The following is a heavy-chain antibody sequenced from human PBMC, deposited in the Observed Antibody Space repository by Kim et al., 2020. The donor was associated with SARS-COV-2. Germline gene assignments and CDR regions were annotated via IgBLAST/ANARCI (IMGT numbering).Heavy chain of an antibody. CDR2: ISFDGSTE. J-gene: IGHJ6*02. V-gene: IGHV3-30*04. D-gene: IGHD3-10*01. Sequence: GGSLRLSCSASGFTFSSYAMYWARQAPDKGLEWLAVISFDGSTEYYEDSVQGRFTVSRDNAKKTLYLQMNSLRPEDTAVYYCARDLKVVIRGMTKKTNYYSGMDVRGQGTTVFVSS. CDR3: ARDLKVVIRGMTKKTNYYSGMDV. CDR1: GFTFSSYA.